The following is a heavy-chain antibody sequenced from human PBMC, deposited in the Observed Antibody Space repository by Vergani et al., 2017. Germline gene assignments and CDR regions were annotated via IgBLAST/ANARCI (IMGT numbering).Heavy chain of an antibody. D-gene: IGHD2-21*01. J-gene: IGHJ2*01. CDR3: ARERGPGCGGDCYLDWYFDL. Sequence: EVQLLESGGGLVQPGGSLRLSCAASGFTFSSYAMSWVRQAPGKGLEWVSAISGSGGSTYYADSVKGRFTISRDNSKNTLYLQMNSLRAEDTAVYYCARERGPGCGGDCYLDWYFDLWGRGTLVTVSS. V-gene: IGHV3-23*01. CDR1: GFTFSSYA. CDR2: ISGSGGST.